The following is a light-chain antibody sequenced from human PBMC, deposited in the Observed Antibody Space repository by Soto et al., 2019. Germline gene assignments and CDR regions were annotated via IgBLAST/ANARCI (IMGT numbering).Light chain of an antibody. Sequence: DIVMTQSPLSLSVTPGEPASISCRSSQSLLYSNGYNYLDWYLQKPGQSPQVLIYMGSNRASGVPDRFSGSGSGTDFTLKISRVEAEDVGIYYCMQALQTPLTFGGGTKVEI. V-gene: IGKV2-28*01. CDR2: MGS. J-gene: IGKJ4*01. CDR3: MQALQTPLT. CDR1: QSLLYSNGYNY.